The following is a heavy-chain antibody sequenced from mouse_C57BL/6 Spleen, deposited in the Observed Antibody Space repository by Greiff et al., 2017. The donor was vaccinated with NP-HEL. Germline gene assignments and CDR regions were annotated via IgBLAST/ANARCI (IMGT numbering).Heavy chain of an antibody. CDR3: DHLYSNGAC. J-gene: IGHJ3*01. D-gene: IGHD2-5*01. CDR1: GYTFTSYW. V-gene: IGHV1-59*01. CDR2: IDPSDSYT. Sequence: VQLQQPGAELVRPGTSVKLSCKASGYTFTSYWMHWVKQRPGQGLEWIGVIDPSDSYTNYNQKFKGKATLTVDTSSSTAYMQLSSLTSGDSAVYYCDHLYSNGACWGQGTLVTVSA.